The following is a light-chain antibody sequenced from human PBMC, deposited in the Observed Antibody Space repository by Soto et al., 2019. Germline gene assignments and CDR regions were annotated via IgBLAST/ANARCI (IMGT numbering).Light chain of an antibody. Sequence: QSVLTQPASVSGSPGQSITISCTGTSSDVGGYNYVSWYQQHPGKAPKLMIYDVSNRPSGVSNRFSGSKSGNTASLTISGLQAEDEADYYCSSYTGRSSSTYVFGTGTKVT. V-gene: IGLV2-14*01. CDR3: SSYTGRSSSTYV. CDR1: SSDVGGYNY. CDR2: DVS. J-gene: IGLJ1*01.